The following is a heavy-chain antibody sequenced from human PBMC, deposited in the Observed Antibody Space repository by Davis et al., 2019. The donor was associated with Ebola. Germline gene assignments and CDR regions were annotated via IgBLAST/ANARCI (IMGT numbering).Heavy chain of an antibody. Sequence: SVKVSCKASGGTFSSYAISWVRQAPGQGLEWMGGIIPIFGTANYAQKFQGRVTITADKSTSTAYMELSSLRSEDTAVYYCARGGSSSWYVGWFDPWGQGTLVTVSS. CDR2: IIPIFGTA. CDR3: ARGGSSSWYVGWFDP. V-gene: IGHV1-69*06. CDR1: GGTFSSYA. D-gene: IGHD6-13*01. J-gene: IGHJ5*02.